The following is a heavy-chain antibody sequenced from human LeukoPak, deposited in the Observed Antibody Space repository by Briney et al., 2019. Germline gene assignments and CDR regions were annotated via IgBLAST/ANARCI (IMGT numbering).Heavy chain of an antibody. Sequence: SETLSLTCAVYGGSFSGYYWSWIRQPPGKGLEWIGYIYYTGSTNYNPSLKSRVTISVDTSKNQFSLKLSSVTAADTAVYYCARELGRAFDIWGQGTMVTVSS. CDR2: IYYTGST. CDR3: ARELGRAFDI. D-gene: IGHD7-27*01. V-gene: IGHV4-59*01. CDR1: GGSFSGYY. J-gene: IGHJ3*02.